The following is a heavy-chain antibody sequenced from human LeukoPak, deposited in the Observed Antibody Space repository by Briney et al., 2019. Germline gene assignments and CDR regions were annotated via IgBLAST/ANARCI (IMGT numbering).Heavy chain of an antibody. V-gene: IGHV3-7*01. Sequence: TGGSLRLSCAASGFTFSSYWMSWVRQAPGKVLEWVANIKQDGSEKYYVDSVKGRFTISRDNAKNSLYLQMNSLRAEDTAVYYCAREGVLRYFDWATDFDYWGQGTLVTVSS. J-gene: IGHJ4*02. CDR3: AREGVLRYFDWATDFDY. CDR2: IKQDGSEK. D-gene: IGHD3-9*01. CDR1: GFTFSSYW.